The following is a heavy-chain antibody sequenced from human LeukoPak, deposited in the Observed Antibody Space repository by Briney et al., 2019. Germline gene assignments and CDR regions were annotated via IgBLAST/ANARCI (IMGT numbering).Heavy chain of an antibody. CDR3: AKLDIVVVVAAKDYFDY. D-gene: IGHD2-15*01. J-gene: IGHJ4*02. Sequence: GGSLRLSCAASGFTFSSSAMSWVRRVPGKGLEWVSGISASGGSTYYADSVRGRFTISRDNSKNTLYVQMNSLRDEDTAVYYCAKLDIVVVVAAKDYFDYWGQGTLVTVSS. CDR1: GFTFSSSA. CDR2: ISASGGST. V-gene: IGHV3-23*01.